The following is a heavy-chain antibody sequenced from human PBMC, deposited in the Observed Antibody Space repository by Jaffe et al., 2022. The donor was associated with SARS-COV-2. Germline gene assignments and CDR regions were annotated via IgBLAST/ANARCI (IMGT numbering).Heavy chain of an antibody. CDR3: ARPRDNYIYSYFDY. D-gene: IGHD2-21*01. V-gene: IGHV1-69*01. CDR1: GGTFTSYP. CDR2: IIPIFDTT. Sequence: QVQLVQSGPEVKKPGSSVKVSCKASGGTFTSYPLTWVRQAPGQGLEWMGGIIPIFDTTKYAQKFQGRLTITADESTSTAFMELTSLRSEDTAVYYCARPRDNYIYSYFDYWGQGTLVTVST. J-gene: IGHJ4*02.